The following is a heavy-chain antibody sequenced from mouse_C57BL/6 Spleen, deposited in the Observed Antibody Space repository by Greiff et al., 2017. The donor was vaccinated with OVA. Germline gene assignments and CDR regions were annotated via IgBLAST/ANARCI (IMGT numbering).Heavy chain of an antibody. V-gene: IGHV1-50*01. CDR3: AREGLRRSLAY. CDR1: GYTFTSYW. CDR2: IDPSDSYT. Sequence: QVQLKQPGAELVKPGASVKLSCKASGYTFTSYWMQWVKQRPGQGLEWIGEIDPSDSYTNYNQKFKGKATLTVDTSSSTAYMQLSSLTSEDSAVYYCAREGLRRSLAYWGQGTLVTVSA. J-gene: IGHJ3*01. D-gene: IGHD2-2*01.